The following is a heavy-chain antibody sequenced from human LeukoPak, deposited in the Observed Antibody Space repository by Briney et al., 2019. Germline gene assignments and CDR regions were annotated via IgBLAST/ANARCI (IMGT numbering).Heavy chain of an antibody. CDR3: VRAGVVVVAAARGAFDI. Sequence: ASVKVSCKASGYTFTTYAIHWVRQAPGQRLEWMGWINTGSGNTRYSPKFQGRVTITRDTSATTAYMELNSLRSEGTAVYLCVRAGVVVVAAARGAFDIWGQGTVVTVSS. CDR2: INTGSGNT. D-gene: IGHD2-15*01. V-gene: IGHV1-3*04. J-gene: IGHJ3*02. CDR1: GYTFTTYA.